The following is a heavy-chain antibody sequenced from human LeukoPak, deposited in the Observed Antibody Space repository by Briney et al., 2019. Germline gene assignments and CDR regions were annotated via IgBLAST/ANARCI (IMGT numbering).Heavy chain of an antibody. CDR2: IIPILGIA. CDR1: GGTFSSYA. V-gene: IGHV1-69*04. D-gene: IGHD3-22*01. J-gene: IGHJ4*02. Sequence: SVKVSCKASGGTFSSYAISWVRQAPGQGLEWMGRIIPILGIANYAQKFQGRVAITADKSTSTAYMELSSLRSEDTAVYYCARTPVYYDSSGYLDYWGQGTLVTVSS. CDR3: ARTPVYYDSSGYLDY.